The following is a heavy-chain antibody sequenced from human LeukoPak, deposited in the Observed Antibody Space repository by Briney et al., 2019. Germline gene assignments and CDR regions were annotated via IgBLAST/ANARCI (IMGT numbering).Heavy chain of an antibody. Sequence: GASVKVSCRASGYTFTSYAMHWVRQAPGQRLEWMGWINAGNGNTKYSQKYQGRVTITRDTSASTAYMELSSLRSEDTAVYYCARERLQGYFQHWGQGTLVTVSS. CDR3: ARERLQGYFQH. D-gene: IGHD4-11*01. J-gene: IGHJ1*01. CDR2: INAGNGNT. CDR1: GYTFTSYA. V-gene: IGHV1-3*01.